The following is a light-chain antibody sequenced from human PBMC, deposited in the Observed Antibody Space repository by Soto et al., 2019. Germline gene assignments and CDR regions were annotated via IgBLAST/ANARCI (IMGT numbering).Light chain of an antibody. V-gene: IGKV4-1*01. CDR3: LQDYSYPRT. Sequence: DIVMTQSPDSLAVSLGERATINCKSSQSVLYSSNNKNYLAWYQQKPGQPPKLLIYWASTRESGVPDRFSGSGSGTDFTLTISSLQPEDCAIYYCLQDYSYPRTFGLGTRVEIK. CDR2: WAS. CDR1: QSVLYSSNNKNY. J-gene: IGKJ1*01.